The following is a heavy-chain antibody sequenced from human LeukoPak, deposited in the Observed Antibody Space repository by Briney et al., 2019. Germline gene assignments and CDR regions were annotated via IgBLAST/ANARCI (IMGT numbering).Heavy chain of an antibody. Sequence: GGSLRLSCAASGFTFSSYAMSWVRQAPGKGLEWVSAISGSGGSTYYADSVKGRFTISRDNSKNTLYLQMNSLRAEDTAVYYCAKVPSVYCSSTSCYLAYWGQGTLVTVSS. CDR1: GFTFSSYA. CDR3: AKVPSVYCSSTSCYLAY. J-gene: IGHJ4*02. V-gene: IGHV3-23*01. CDR2: ISGSGGST. D-gene: IGHD2-2*01.